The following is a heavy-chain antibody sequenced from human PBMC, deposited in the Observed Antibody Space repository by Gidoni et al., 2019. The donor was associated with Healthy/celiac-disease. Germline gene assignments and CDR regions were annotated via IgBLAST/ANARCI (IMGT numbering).Heavy chain of an antibody. CDR3: ASTMIVGDWFDP. D-gene: IGHD3-22*01. J-gene: IGHJ5*02. V-gene: IGHV1-69*04. CDR1: GGPFSSYA. Sequence: QVQLVQSGAEVKKPGSSVKVSCKASGGPFSSYAISWVRQAPGQGLEWMGRIIPILGIANYAQKFQGRVTITADKSTSTAYMELSSLRSEDTAVYYCASTMIVGDWFDPWGQGTLVTVSS. CDR2: IIPILGIA.